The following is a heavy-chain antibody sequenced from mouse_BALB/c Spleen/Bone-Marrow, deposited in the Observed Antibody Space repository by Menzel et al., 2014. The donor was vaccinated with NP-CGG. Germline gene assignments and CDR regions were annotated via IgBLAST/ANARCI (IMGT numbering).Heavy chain of an antibody. J-gene: IGHJ4*01. CDR2: ISSGGIYT. D-gene: IGHD4-1*01. CDR1: GFTSSSYG. V-gene: IGHV5-6*01. CDR3: TRRTGTDYYAMDY. Sequence: EVQLVESGGDLVKPGGSLKLSCAASGFTSSSYGMSWVRQTPDKRLEWVATISSGGIYTYYPDSVKGRFTISRDNAKNTLYLQMRSIKSEDTAMYYCTRRTGTDYYAMDYWGQGTSVSVSS.